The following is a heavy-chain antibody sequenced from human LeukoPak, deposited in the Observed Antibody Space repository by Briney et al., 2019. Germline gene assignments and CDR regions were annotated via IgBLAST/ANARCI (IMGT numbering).Heavy chain of an antibody. Sequence: SETLSLTCTVSGGSISSYYWSWIRQPPGKGLEWIGYIYYSGSTNYNPSLKSRVTISVDTSKNQFSLKLSSVTAADTAVYYCTRYSSTRLKYYYYGMDVWGQGTTVTVSS. V-gene: IGHV4-59*01. D-gene: IGHD2-2*01. CDR2: IYYSGST. CDR1: GGSISSYY. J-gene: IGHJ6*02. CDR3: TRYSSTRLKYYYYGMDV.